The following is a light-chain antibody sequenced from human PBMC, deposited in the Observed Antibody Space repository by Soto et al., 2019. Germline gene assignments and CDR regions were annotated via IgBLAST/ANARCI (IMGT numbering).Light chain of an antibody. Sequence: ENVLTQSPGTLSFSPGDRATLFFSSRQSLTNPYIAWYQQKPGQAPRLLIYDISSRATGIPDRFSGSVSGTDFTLTITRLEPEDFAVFYCQQYGSSEIIFGQGTRLEI. CDR2: DIS. J-gene: IGKJ5*01. CDR3: QQYGSSEII. CDR1: QSLTNPY. V-gene: IGKV3-20*01.